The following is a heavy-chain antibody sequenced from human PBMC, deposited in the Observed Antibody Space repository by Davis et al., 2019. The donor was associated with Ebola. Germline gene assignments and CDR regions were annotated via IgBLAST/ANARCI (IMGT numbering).Heavy chain of an antibody. D-gene: IGHD2-15*01. V-gene: IGHV3-48*02. CDR2: ISSSSLTT. Sequence: GGPLRLSCVAPGFTFTSYTMNWVRQAPGKGLEWLSYISSSSLTTYSADSVKVRFTVSRDNAKNSLYLEMNSLRDEDTAVYYCARDLGGIVVVAPGFVDYWGQGTLVTVSS. CDR1: GFTFTSYT. J-gene: IGHJ4*02. CDR3: ARDLGGIVVVAPGFVDY.